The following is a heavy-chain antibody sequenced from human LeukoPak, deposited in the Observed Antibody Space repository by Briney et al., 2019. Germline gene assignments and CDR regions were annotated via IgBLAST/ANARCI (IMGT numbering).Heavy chain of an antibody. Sequence: GGSLRLSCAGTGFTFSSYTMNWVRQAAGKGLEWVSSIGGSSSYIYNADSVKGRFIISRDNAKNSLYLQMNSLRAEDTAVYYCARGYNYGPGYMDVWGKGTTVTVSS. D-gene: IGHD3-10*01. CDR1: GFTFSSYT. CDR3: ARGYNYGPGYMDV. J-gene: IGHJ6*03. CDR2: IGGSSSYI. V-gene: IGHV3-21*01.